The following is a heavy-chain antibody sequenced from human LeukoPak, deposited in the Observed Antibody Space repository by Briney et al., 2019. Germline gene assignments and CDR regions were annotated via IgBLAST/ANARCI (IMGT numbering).Heavy chain of an antibody. V-gene: IGHV3-9*01. Sequence: GRSLRLSCADSGFTFDDYAMHWVRQAPGKGLEWVSGISWNSGSIGYADSVKGRFTISRDNAKNSLYLQMNSLRAEDTALYYCAKDTARPRLSSSDPYYYYGMDVWGQGTTVTVSS. CDR2: ISWNSGSI. CDR1: GFTFDDYA. D-gene: IGHD3-22*01. CDR3: AKDTARPRLSSSDPYYYYGMDV. J-gene: IGHJ6*02.